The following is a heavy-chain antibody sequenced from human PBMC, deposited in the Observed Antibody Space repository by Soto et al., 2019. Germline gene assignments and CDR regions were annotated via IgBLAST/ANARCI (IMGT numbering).Heavy chain of an antibody. CDR2: ISYDGSSK. J-gene: IGHJ6*02. CDR1: GFTFSSYG. Sequence: GGSLRLSCAASGFTFSSYGMHWVRQAPGKGLEWVAVISYDGSSKYYADSVKGRFTISRDNSKNTLYLQMNSLRAEDTAVYYCAKDYHTAMVRSNYYYYGMDVWGQGTTVTVSS. CDR3: AKDYHTAMVRSNYYYYGMDV. V-gene: IGHV3-30*18. D-gene: IGHD5-18*01.